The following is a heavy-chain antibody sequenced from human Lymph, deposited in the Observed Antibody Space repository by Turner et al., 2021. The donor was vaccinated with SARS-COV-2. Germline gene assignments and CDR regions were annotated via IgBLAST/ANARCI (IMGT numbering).Heavy chain of an antibody. V-gene: IGHV1-8*01. Sequence: VQLVQSGAEAKTPGASVTVSCMASGYSFTRCDINWVRQATGQGVEGMGWIDPNNGNTGTAQKFQGRVTMTRNTSISTAYMELSSLRSEDTAVYYCARAAQLTVWFDPWGQGTLVTVSS. CDR3: ARAAQLTVWFDP. CDR2: IDPNNGNT. D-gene: IGHD3-9*01. CDR1: GYSFTRCD. J-gene: IGHJ5*02.